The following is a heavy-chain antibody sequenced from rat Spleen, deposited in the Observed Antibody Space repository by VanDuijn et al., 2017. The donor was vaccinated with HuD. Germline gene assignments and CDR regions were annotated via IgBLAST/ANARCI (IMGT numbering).Heavy chain of an antibody. V-gene: IGHV2-32*01. CDR1: GFSLTDYH. CDR2: LWSDADT. J-gene: IGHJ1*01. Sequence: QVQLQESGPGLVQPSQTLSLTCTVSGFSLTDYHVHWVRQPPGKGREWMGVLWSDADTSYNSVLKSRLSIRRDTSKSQVFLKMNSLQTEDTAMYFCARIGTADILWTYWYFDFWGPGTMVTVSS. CDR3: ARIGTADILWTYWYFDF. D-gene: IGHD1-9*01.